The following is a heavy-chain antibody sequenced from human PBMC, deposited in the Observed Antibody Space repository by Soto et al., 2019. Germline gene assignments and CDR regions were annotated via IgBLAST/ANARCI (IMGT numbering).Heavy chain of an antibody. CDR2: ISGSGGST. Sequence: GGSLRLSCAASGFTFSSYAMSWVRQAPGKGLEWVSAISGSGGSTYYADSVKGRFTISRDNSKNTLYLQMNSLRAEDTAVYYCAKAIMITFGGATYYYYGMDVWGQGTTVTVSS. CDR1: GFTFSSYA. D-gene: IGHD3-16*01. CDR3: AKAIMITFGGATYYYYGMDV. J-gene: IGHJ6*02. V-gene: IGHV3-23*01.